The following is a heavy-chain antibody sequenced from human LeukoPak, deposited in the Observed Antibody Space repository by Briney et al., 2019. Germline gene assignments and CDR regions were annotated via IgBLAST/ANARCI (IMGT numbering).Heavy chain of an antibody. CDR2: IKPNSGDT. V-gene: IGHV1-2*02. Sequence: GASVRVSCKASGYTLTGYYMHWVRQAPGQALEWMGWIKPNSGDTKYGQKFQGRVTVTRDTSISTAYMELNRLTSDDTAVYYCARAGSVVHPPEYFHHWGQGTLVTVST. CDR1: GYTLTGYY. CDR3: ARAGSVVHPPEYFHH. D-gene: IGHD1-26*01. J-gene: IGHJ1*01.